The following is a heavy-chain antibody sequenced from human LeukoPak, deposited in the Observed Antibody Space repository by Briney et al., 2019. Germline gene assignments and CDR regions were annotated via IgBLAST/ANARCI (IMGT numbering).Heavy chain of an antibody. CDR3: ARDSEYCTGGTCHLDY. CDR2: INDDGSST. V-gene: IGHV3-74*01. D-gene: IGHD2-15*01. CDR1: GFTFSSYW. J-gene: IGHJ4*02. Sequence: GGSLRLSCAASGFTFSSYWMHWVRQAPGKGLVWVSRINDDGSSTSYAGSVKGRFTISRDNAKNTLYLQMNSLRAEDTAVYYCARDSEYCTGGTCHLDYWGQGTLVTVSS.